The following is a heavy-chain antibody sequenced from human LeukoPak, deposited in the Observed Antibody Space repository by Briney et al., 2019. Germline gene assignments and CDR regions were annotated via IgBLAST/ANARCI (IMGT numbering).Heavy chain of an antibody. Sequence: HPGGSLRLSCAASGFTFSSYWMSWVRQAPGKGLEWVANIKQDGSEKYYVDSVKGRFTISRDNAENSLYLQMNSLRAEDTAVYYCARDLIAAAGWGDAFDIWGQGTMVTVSS. CDR2: IKQDGSEK. J-gene: IGHJ3*02. D-gene: IGHD6-13*01. V-gene: IGHV3-7*01. CDR3: ARDLIAAAGWGDAFDI. CDR1: GFTFSSYW.